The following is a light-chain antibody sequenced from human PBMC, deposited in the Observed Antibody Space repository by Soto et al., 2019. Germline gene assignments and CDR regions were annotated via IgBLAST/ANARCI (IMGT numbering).Light chain of an antibody. CDR1: QNINIY. CDR2: DAS. V-gene: IGKV1-33*01. J-gene: IGKJ4*01. CDR3: LPYGNLPLS. Sequence: DIQMTQAPSSLSAFVGDRVTVTCQASQNINIYLNWYQQKPGKAPKLLIYDASNLATGVPSKFSGGGSETDFTFTIHSLQPEDIVTYYCLPYGNLPLSFGGGTEVELK.